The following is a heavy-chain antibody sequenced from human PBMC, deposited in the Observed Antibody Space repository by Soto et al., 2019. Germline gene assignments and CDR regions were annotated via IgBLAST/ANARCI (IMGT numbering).Heavy chain of an antibody. D-gene: IGHD3-16*01. J-gene: IGHJ6*02. CDR3: ARDREMAPYGMDV. CDR1: GFTFSTYG. Sequence: SLRLSCAASGFTFSTYGMHWVRQAPGKGLEWVAVIWYDGSNKYYADSVKGRFTISRDNSKNTLYLQMNSLRAEDTAVYYCARDREMAPYGMDVWGQGTTVTVSS. V-gene: IGHV3-33*01. CDR2: IWYDGSNK.